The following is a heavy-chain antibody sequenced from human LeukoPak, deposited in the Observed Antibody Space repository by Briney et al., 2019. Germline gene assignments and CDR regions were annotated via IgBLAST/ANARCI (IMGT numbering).Heavy chain of an antibody. D-gene: IGHD3-16*02. CDR1: GFTFSNYG. J-gene: IGHJ4*02. CDR2: MSGSGGST. Sequence: GGSLRLSCAASGFTFSNYGMSWVRQAPGKGLEWVSGMSGSGGSTYYADSVEGRFTISRDNSKNTLYLQMNSLRAEDTAVYYCAKDPYYDYVWGSYRYTNQFDYWGQGTLVTVSS. CDR3: AKDPYYDYVWGSYRYTNQFDY. V-gene: IGHV3-23*01.